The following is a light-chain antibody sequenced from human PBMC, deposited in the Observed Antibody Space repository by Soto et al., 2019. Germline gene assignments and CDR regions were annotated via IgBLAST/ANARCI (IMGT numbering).Light chain of an antibody. Sequence: QSALTQPASVSGSPGQSITISCTGTSSDVGGYNYVSWYQQHPGKAPKLMIYDVTKRPSGVPDRFSASKSGNTASLTISGLQAEDEADYYCCSYAGSYTRYVFGSGTKVTVL. J-gene: IGLJ1*01. CDR2: DVT. CDR1: SSDVGGYNY. CDR3: CSYAGSYTRYV. V-gene: IGLV2-11*01.